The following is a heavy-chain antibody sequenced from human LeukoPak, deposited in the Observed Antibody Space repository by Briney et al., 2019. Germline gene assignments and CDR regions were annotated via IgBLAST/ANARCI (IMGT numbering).Heavy chain of an antibody. Sequence: SETLSLTCTVSGGSISSYYWSWIRQPPGKGLEWIGYIYYSGSTNYNPSLKSRVTISVDTSKNQFSLKLSSVTAADTAVYYCARVGYDYYYYYYMDDWGKGTTVTVSS. V-gene: IGHV4-59*01. CDR2: IYYSGST. J-gene: IGHJ6*03. D-gene: IGHD3-16*01. CDR1: GGSISSYY. CDR3: ARVGYDYYYYYYMDD.